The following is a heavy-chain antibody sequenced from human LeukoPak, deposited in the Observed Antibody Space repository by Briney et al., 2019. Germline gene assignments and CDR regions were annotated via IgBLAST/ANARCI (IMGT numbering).Heavy chain of an antibody. CDR1: GYTFTGYY. J-gene: IGHJ4*02. V-gene: IGHV1-2*02. CDR3: ARVRCSSTSCYTLGY. D-gene: IGHD2-2*02. CDR2: INPNSGGT. Sequence: ASVKVSCKASGYTFTGYYMHWVRQAPGQGLEWMGWINPNSGGTNYAQKFQGRVTMTRDTSISTAYMELSRLRSDDTAVYYCARVRCSSTSCYTLGYWGQGTLVTVSS.